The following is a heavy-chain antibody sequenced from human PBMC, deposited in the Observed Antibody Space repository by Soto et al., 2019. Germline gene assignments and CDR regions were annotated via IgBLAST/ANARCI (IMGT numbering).Heavy chain of an antibody. V-gene: IGHV3-23*01. D-gene: IGHD3-3*01. CDR1: GFTFSSYA. Sequence: GGSLRLSCAASGFTFSSYAMSWVRQAPGKGLEWVSAISGSGGSTYYTDSVKGRFTISRDNSKNTLYLQMNSLRAEDTAVYYCQQLFGVVIPATGYYYMDVWGKGTTVTVSS. CDR2: ISGSGGST. J-gene: IGHJ6*03. CDR3: QQLFGVVIPATGYYYMDV.